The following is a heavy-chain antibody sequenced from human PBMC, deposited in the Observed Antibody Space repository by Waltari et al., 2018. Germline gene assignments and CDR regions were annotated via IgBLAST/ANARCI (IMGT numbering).Heavy chain of an antibody. Sequence: QLQLQESGPGLVKPSETLSLTCTVSGGSISTNYNWGCIRQPPGKGLEWMGNMQYRGSTFYNPSLESRVTISLDTWKNQFSLRLSSVGAADTAVYFCGRIAFGDEGGYFQYWGQGTLVTVSS. CDR3: GRIAFGDEGGYFQY. CDR1: GGSISTNYN. D-gene: IGHD4-17*01. CDR2: MQYRGST. V-gene: IGHV4-39*01. J-gene: IGHJ1*01.